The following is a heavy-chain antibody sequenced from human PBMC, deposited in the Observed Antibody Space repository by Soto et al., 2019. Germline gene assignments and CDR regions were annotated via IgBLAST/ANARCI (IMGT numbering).Heavy chain of an antibody. D-gene: IGHD3-22*01. J-gene: IGHJ3*02. CDR1: GGTFSSYA. CDR2: IIPIFGTA. Sequence: GASVKVSCKASGGTFSSYAISWVRQAPGQGLEWMGGIIPIFGTANYAQKFQGRVTITADESTSTAYMELSSLRSEDTAVYYCARTQYYYDSSGYFFSGIIPEYNDAFDIWGQGAMVTVSS. V-gene: IGHV1-69*13. CDR3: ARTQYYYDSSGYFFSGIIPEYNDAFDI.